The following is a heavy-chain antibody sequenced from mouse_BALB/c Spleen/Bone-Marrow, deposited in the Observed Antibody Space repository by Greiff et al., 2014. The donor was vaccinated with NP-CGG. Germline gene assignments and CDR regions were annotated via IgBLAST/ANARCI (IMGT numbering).Heavy chain of an antibody. CDR3: SRGNYGNYVDYFDY. V-gene: IGHV5-6-3*01. J-gene: IGHJ2*01. Sequence: EVQLVESGRGLVQPGGSLKVSCAASGFTFNNYGMSWVRQTPDKRLELVATINRNGGSSYYPDSVKGRFTISRDNAKNTLYLQMSSLKSEDTAIYYCSRGNYGNYVDYFDYWGQGTTLTVSS. CDR1: GFTFNNYG. D-gene: IGHD2-1*01. CDR2: INRNGGSS.